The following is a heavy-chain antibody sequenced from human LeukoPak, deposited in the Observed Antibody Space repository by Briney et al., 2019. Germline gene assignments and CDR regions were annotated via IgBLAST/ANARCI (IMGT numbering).Heavy chain of an antibody. V-gene: IGHV3-53*01. D-gene: IGHD2-15*01. J-gene: IGHJ4*02. CDR2: IYSGGST. CDR3: ARRAGSYSHSYDY. Sequence: GGSLRLSCAASELTLSDNYMSWIRQAPGRGLEWVSFIYSGGSTYYADSVRGRFIISRHTSKNTLYLQMNSLRAEDTAIYYCARRAGSYSHSYDYWGQGTLVTVSS. CDR1: ELTLSDNY.